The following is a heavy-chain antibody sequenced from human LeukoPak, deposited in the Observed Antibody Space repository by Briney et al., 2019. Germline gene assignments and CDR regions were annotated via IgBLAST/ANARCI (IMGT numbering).Heavy chain of an antibody. J-gene: IGHJ6*03. CDR1: GFTFSSYA. V-gene: IGHV3-64*01. CDR2: ISSNGGST. Sequence: PGGSLRLSCAASGFTFSSYAMHWVRQAPGKGLEYVSAISSNGGSTYYANSVKGRFTISRDNSKNTLYLQMGSLRAEDMAVYYCAREEYGGNSRSLPANYYYYYMDVWGKGTTVTVSS. CDR3: AREEYGGNSRSLPANYYYYYMDV. D-gene: IGHD4-23*01.